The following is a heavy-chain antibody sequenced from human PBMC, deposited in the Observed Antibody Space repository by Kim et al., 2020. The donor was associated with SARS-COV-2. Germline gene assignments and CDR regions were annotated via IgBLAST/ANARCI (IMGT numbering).Heavy chain of an antibody. CDR2: VYYTGST. CDR3: ARHFSCTDIRFLGLFQFDY. Sequence: SETLSLTCTVSGGSIRSSGYYWGWIRQPPGKGLEWIGSVYYTGSTYYNPSLKSRVTISVDTSKNQFSLKLSSVTAADTAVYYCARHFSCTDIRFLGLFQFDYWGQGTLLTVSS. V-gene: IGHV4-39*01. D-gene: IGHD2-21*02. J-gene: IGHJ4*02. CDR1: GGSIRSSGYY.